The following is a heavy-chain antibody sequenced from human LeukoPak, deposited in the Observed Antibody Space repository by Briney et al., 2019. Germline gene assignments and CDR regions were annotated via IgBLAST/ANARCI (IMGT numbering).Heavy chain of an antibody. J-gene: IGHJ4*02. CDR1: GGSISSGGYY. CDR3: ARTTVVAKYFDY. D-gene: IGHD4-23*01. Sequence: PSETLALTCIVSGGSISSGGYYWSWIRQHPGKGLEWIGYIYHSGSTNYNPSLKSRVTISVDTSKNQFSLKLSSVTAADTAVYYCARTTVVAKYFDYWGQGTLVTVSS. CDR2: IYHSGST. V-gene: IGHV4-31*03.